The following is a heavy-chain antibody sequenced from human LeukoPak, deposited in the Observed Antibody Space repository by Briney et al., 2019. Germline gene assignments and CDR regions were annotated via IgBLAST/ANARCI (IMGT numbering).Heavy chain of an antibody. CDR3: ARHVPVAQFDY. CDR1: GGSFSGYY. J-gene: IGHJ4*02. CDR2: IYYSGST. D-gene: IGHD2-2*01. Sequence: SETPSLTCAVYGGSFSGYYWSWIRQPPGKGLEWIGYIYYSGSTNYNPSLKSRVTISVDTSKNQFSLKLSSVTAADTAVYYCARHVPVAQFDYWGQGTLVTVSS. V-gene: IGHV4-59*08.